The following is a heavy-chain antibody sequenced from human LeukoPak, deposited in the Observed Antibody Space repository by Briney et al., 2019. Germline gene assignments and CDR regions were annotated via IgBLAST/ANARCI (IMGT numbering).Heavy chain of an antibody. J-gene: IGHJ6*04. CDR1: GGSISSSNW. CDR2: IYHSGST. CDR3: ARDYYGSGSYYGMDV. V-gene: IGHV4-4*02. D-gene: IGHD3-10*01. Sequence: PSETLSLTCAVSGGSISSSNWWSWVRQPPRKGLEWIGEIYHSGSTNYNPSLKSRVIISVDKSKNQFSLKLSSVTAADTAVYYCARDYYGSGSYYGMDVWGKGTTVTVSS.